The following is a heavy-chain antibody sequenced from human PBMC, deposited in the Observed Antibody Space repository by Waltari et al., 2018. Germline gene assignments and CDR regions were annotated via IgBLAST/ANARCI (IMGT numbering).Heavy chain of an antibody. CDR3: AKDRHSXXWYNFDS. Sequence: QVHLLESXGGVVQPGRSLRLSCXASGXPFSNYXMXWVRQAPGKGMEWVAVISYDGNNIXYEDSVKGRFTIXRDXSRXTXYXQMNSLTTXXTAMXYCAKDRHSXXWYNFDSXGQGTLVTVXS. V-gene: IGHV3-30*18. CDR1: GXPFSNYX. CDR2: ISYDGNNI. D-gene: IGHD6-13*01. J-gene: IGHJ4*02.